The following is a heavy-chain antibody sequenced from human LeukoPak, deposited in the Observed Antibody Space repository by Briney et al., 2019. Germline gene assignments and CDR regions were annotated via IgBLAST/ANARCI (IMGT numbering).Heavy chain of an antibody. CDR3: ARDTLSYYYYGMDV. Sequence: SETLSLTCTVSGGSISSYYWSWIRQPAGKGLEWIGRIYTSGSTNYNPSLKSRVTMSVDTSKNQFSLKLGSVTAADTAVYYCARDTLSYYYYGMDVWGQGTTVTVSS. J-gene: IGHJ6*02. CDR1: GGSISSYY. V-gene: IGHV4-4*07. CDR2: IYTSGST.